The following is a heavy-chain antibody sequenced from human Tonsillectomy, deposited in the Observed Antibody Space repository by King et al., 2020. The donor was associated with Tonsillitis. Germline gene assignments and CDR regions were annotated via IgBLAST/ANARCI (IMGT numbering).Heavy chain of an antibody. CDR1: GFSFSNYD. J-gene: IGHJ6*02. V-gene: IGHV3-13*05. D-gene: IGHD1-1*01. CDR2: VGIAGDP. CDR3: ARGHQKTGKFYYYFGMDV. Sequence: QLVQSGGGLVQPGGSLRLSCAASGFSFSNYDMHWVRQVTGKGLEWVSAVGIAGDPHYLDSVKGRFISSRDNGENSLYLQMNSLRAGDTAVYYCARGHQKTGKFYYYFGMDVWGQGITVTVSS.